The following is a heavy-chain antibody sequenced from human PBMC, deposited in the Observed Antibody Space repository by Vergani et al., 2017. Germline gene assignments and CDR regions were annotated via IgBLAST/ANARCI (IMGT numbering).Heavy chain of an antibody. CDR3: ARDDAGYCSGGSCYSEGNYDY. D-gene: IGHD2-15*01. Sequence: QEQLVQSGSELKKPGASVKVSCKASGYTFTSYAISWVRQAPGQGLEWMGRIIPIFGTANYAQKFQGRVTITADESTSTAYMELSSLRSEDTAVYYCARDDAGYCSGGSCYSEGNYDYWGQGTLVTVSS. V-gene: IGHV1-69*13. J-gene: IGHJ4*02. CDR2: IIPIFGTA. CDR1: GYTFTSYA.